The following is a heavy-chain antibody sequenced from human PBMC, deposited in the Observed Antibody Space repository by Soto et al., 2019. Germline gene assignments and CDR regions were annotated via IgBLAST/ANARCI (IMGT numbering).Heavy chain of an antibody. D-gene: IGHD3-16*02. V-gene: IGHV1-69*19. Sequence: QVQLVQSGAEVKKPGSSVKVSCKASGGTFSSYAISWVRQAPGQGLEWMGGIIPIFGTANYAQKFQGRVTITADESTSTADMELSSLRSEDTAVYYCARGLGDDYVWGSYRYYYCYGMDVWGQGTTVTVSS. CDR1: GGTFSSYA. J-gene: IGHJ6*02. CDR2: IIPIFGTA. CDR3: ARGLGDDYVWGSYRYYYCYGMDV.